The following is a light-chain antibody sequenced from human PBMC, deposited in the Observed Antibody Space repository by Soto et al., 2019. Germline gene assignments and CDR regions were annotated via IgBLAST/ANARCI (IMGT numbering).Light chain of an antibody. V-gene: IGKV3-15*01. CDR2: GAS. CDR3: QQYETSPRT. J-gene: IGKJ1*01. CDR1: QSVSSN. Sequence: EIVMTQSPATLSVSPGERATLSCRASQSVSSNLVWYQQKPGQAPRLLIYGASTRATGIPARFSGSGSGTEFTLTINSLQSEDFAVYYCQQYETSPRTFGQGTKVEI.